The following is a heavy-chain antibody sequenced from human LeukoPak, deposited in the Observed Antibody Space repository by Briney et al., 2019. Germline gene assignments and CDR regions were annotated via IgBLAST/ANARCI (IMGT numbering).Heavy chain of an antibody. Sequence: GGSLRLSCAASGFTFNNYWMTWVRQAPGKGLEWVANIQQDGSEKYYVDSVKGRFTISRDNAKNSLYLQMNSLRAEDAAVYYCARAYVGHQLLPGWFDPWGQGTLVTVSS. CDR2: IQQDGSEK. V-gene: IGHV3-7*01. D-gene: IGHD2-2*01. CDR1: GFTFNNYW. J-gene: IGHJ5*02. CDR3: ARAYVGHQLLPGWFDP.